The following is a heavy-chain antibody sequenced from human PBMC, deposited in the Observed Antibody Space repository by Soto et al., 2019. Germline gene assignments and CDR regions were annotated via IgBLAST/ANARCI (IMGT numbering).Heavy chain of an antibody. CDR3: ARAGNWNSYWYFDL. V-gene: IGHV4-34*01. CDR1: GGSFSGYY. CDR2: INHSGSS. J-gene: IGHJ2*01. D-gene: IGHD1-7*01. Sequence: QVQLQQWGAGLLKPSETLSLTCAVYGGSFSGYYWSWIRQPPGKGLEWIGEINHSGSSNYNPSLKSRVTISVDTSENQFSLTLSSVTDADTAVYYCARAGNWNSYWYFDLWGCGTLVTVCS.